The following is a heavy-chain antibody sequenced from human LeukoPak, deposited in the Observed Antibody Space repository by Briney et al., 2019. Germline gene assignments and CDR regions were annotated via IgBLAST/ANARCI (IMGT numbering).Heavy chain of an antibody. CDR3: ARAYYDFWSGQLYYFDY. CDR1: GGSISSSSYY. CDR2: IYYSGST. D-gene: IGHD3-3*01. J-gene: IGHJ4*02. V-gene: IGHV4-39*01. Sequence: SETLSLTRTVSGGSISSSSYYWGWIRQPPGKGLEWIGSIYYSGSTYYNPSLKSRVTISVDTSKNQFSLKLSSVTAADTAVYYCARAYYDFWSGQLYYFDYWGQGTLVTVSS.